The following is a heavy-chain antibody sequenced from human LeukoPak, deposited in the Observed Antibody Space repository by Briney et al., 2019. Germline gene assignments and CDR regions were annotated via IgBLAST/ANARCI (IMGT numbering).Heavy chain of an antibody. D-gene: IGHD3-22*01. CDR1: GFTFSSYD. CDR2: MSSTGGKT. CDR3: VKGAESYCDSRSDY. J-gene: IGHJ4*02. V-gene: IGHV3-64D*09. Sequence: GGSLRLSCSASGFTFSSYDMHWVRQAPGKGLEYVSAMSSTGGKTYYADSMKGRFIISRDDSKNTLYLQLSSLTAEDTAVYFCVKGAESYCDSRSDYWGQGTLVTVSS.